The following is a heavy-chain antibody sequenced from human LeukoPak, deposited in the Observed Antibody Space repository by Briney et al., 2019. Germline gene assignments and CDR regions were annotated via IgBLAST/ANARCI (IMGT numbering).Heavy chain of an antibody. Sequence: GASVKVSCKASGYTFTSYGISWVRQAPGQGLEWMGWISAYNGNTNYAQKLQGRVTMTTDTSTSTAYMELSSLRSEDTAVYYCAFNYYGSGSYQGPNDYWGQGTLVTVSS. CDR3: AFNYYGSGSYQGPNDY. CDR1: GYTFTSYG. J-gene: IGHJ4*02. CDR2: ISAYNGNT. D-gene: IGHD3-10*01. V-gene: IGHV1-18*01.